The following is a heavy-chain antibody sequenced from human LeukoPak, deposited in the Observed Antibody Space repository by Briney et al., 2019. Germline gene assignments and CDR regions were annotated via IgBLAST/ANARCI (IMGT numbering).Heavy chain of an antibody. V-gene: IGHV4-39*07. J-gene: IGHJ6*03. D-gene: IGHD2-15*01. CDR3: ARGPLELYCSGGSCYYYYMDV. Sequence: SETLSLTCTVSGGSISSSSYYWGWIRQPPGKGLEWIGEINHSGSTNYNPSLKSRVTISVDTSKNQFSLKLSSVTAADTAVYHCARGPLELYCSGGSCYYYYMDVWGKGTTVTVSS. CDR2: INHSGST. CDR1: GGSISSSSYY.